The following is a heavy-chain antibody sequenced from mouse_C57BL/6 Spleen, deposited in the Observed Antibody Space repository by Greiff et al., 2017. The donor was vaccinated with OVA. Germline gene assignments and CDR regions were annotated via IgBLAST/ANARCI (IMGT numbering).Heavy chain of an antibody. J-gene: IGHJ2*01. Sequence: EVQLQQSGPELVKPGASVKMSCKASGYTFTDYNMHWVKQSHGKSLEWIGYINPNNGGTSYNQKFKGKATLTVNKSSSTAYMELRSLTSEDSAVYYCARMVFITTVEGFDYWGQGTTLTVSS. CDR2: INPNNGGT. D-gene: IGHD1-1*01. CDR3: ARMVFITTVEGFDY. V-gene: IGHV1-22*01. CDR1: GYTFTDYN.